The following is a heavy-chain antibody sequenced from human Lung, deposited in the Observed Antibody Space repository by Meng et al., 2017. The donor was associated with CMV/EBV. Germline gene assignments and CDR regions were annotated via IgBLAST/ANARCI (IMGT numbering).Heavy chain of an antibody. CDR3: ARYPTTGTYYYYNGMDV. CDR1: GFTFSNYA. CDR2: IAGSGSHT. J-gene: IGHJ6*02. V-gene: IGHV3-23*01. Sequence: GGSXRLXCAASGFTFSNYAMSWVRQAPGKGLEWVSGIAGSGSHTFYTDSVKGRFTISRDNVKNTLYLQMNVLRVEDTALYYCARYPTTGTYYYYNGMDVWXLGTXVNGAS. D-gene: IGHD4-17*01.